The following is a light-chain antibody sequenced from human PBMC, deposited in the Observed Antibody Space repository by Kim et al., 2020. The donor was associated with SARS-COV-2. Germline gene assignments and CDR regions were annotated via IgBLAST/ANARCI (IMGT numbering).Light chain of an antibody. Sequence: SVTRSCTGATSKIGAGHDGNWYQQLPGTDPNLLINNNNNRPSGVPHRFSGSKSGTSASLAITGLQPEDEADYYCQSYDSSLSGSNVFGGGTQLTVL. J-gene: IGLJ2*01. CDR3: QSYDSSLSGSNV. CDR2: NNN. V-gene: IGLV1-40*01. CDR1: TSKIGAGHD.